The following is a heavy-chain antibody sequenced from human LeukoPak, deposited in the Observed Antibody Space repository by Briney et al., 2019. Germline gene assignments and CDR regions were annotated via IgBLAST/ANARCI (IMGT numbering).Heavy chain of an antibody. V-gene: IGHV3-23*01. CDR3: AKDLVTGSLDY. CDR1: GFTFSSYA. Sequence: QTGGSLRLSCAASGFTFSSYAMTWVRQAPGKGLEWVSSISSSGGSTYYADTVRRLFTISRDNSKNTLYLQMNSLRADDTAIYYCAKDLVTGSLDYWGQGTLVTVSS. J-gene: IGHJ4*02. CDR2: ISSSGGST. D-gene: IGHD3-10*01.